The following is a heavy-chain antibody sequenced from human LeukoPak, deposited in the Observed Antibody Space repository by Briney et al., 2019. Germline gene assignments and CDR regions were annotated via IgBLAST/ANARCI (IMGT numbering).Heavy chain of an antibody. CDR2: TYHTGST. V-gene: IGHV4-59*02. J-gene: IGHJ4*02. CDR1: GGPVTEYY. Sequence: SETLSLTCSVSGGPVTEYYWSWIRQPPGKGLEWIGYTYHTGSTNYSPSLKSRVTMSVDASRNQFSLKLVSVTAADKAVYYCARDRGSTGYYYLDSWGQGMLVGVCS. D-gene: IGHD1-26*01. CDR3: ARDRGSTGYYYLDS.